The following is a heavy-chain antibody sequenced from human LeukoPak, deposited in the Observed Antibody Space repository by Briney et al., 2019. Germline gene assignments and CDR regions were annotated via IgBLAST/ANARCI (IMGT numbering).Heavy chain of an antibody. CDR3: ARDLSSAWFYY. V-gene: IGHV4-39*07. J-gene: IGHJ4*02. Sequence: SETLSLTCSVSRGSTHTYNHFWGWLRQSPGKGLEWIGTISSGGNTDYNPSLKSRVTMSLDTSRTQFSLKVISVTAADTATYYCARDLSSAWFYYWGQGALVTVSS. CDR2: ISSGGNT. D-gene: IGHD6-25*01. CDR1: RGSTHTYNHF.